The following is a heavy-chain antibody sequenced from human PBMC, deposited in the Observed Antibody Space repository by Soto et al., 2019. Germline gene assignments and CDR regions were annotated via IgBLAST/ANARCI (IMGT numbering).Heavy chain of an antibody. J-gene: IGHJ3*02. D-gene: IGHD3-9*01. Sequence: GGSLRLSCAASGFTFSSYAMSWVRQAPGKGLEWVSAISGSGGSTYYADSVKGRFTISRDNSKNTLYLQMNSLRAEDTALYYCKNDLDIMSGDAFDIWGQGTMVTVSS. CDR3: KNDLDIMSGDAFDI. CDR1: GFTFSSYA. V-gene: IGHV3-23*01. CDR2: ISGSGGST.